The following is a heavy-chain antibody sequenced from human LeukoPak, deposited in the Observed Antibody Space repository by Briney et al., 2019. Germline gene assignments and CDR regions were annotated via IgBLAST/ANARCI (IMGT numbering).Heavy chain of an antibody. D-gene: IGHD2-21*01. CDR3: ARVIGNRGVIDY. Sequence: SETLSLTCAVSGGSISSGGYSWSWIRQPPGKGLEWIGYIYHSGSTYYNPSLKSRVTISVDRSKNQFSLKLSSVTAADTAAYYCARVIGNRGVIDYWGQGTLVTVSP. J-gene: IGHJ4*02. CDR2: IYHSGST. CDR1: GGSISSGGYS. V-gene: IGHV4-30-2*01.